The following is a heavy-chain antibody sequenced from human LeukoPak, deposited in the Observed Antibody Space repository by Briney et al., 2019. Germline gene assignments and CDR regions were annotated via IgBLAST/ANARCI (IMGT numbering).Heavy chain of an antibody. J-gene: IGHJ3*02. CDR1: GFTFSSYA. D-gene: IGHD3-10*01. CDR3: AKDRNYYGSGSRNDAFDI. Sequence: GGSLRLSCAASGFTFSSYAMSWVRQASGKGLEWVSVISGSGDSTYYADSVKGRFTISRDNSKNTLYLQMNSLRAEDTAVYYCAKDRNYYGSGSRNDAFDIWGQGTMVTVSS. V-gene: IGHV3-23*01. CDR2: ISGSGDST.